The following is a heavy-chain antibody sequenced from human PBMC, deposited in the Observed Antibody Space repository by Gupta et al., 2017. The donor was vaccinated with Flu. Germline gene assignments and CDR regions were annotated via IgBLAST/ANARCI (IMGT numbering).Heavy chain of an antibody. J-gene: IGHJ4*02. CDR1: VFTFSNYW. Sequence: EVQLVESGGGLVQPGGSLRLSCAASVFTFSNYWMHWVRQAPGRGLVWVSHINSDGRITNYADSVKGRFTVSRDNAKNTLYLQMNSLRPEDTAVYYCATQIAMAGWGQGTLVTVSS. V-gene: IGHV3-74*01. CDR3: ATQIAMAG. D-gene: IGHD6-19*01. CDR2: INSDGRIT.